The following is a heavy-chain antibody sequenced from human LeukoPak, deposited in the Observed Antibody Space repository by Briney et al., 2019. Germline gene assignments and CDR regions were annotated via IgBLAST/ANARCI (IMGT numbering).Heavy chain of an antibody. D-gene: IGHD3-3*01. Sequence: ASVKVSCKASGYTFTSYYMHWVRQAPGQGLEWMGIINPSGGSTSYAQKFQGRVTMTRDTSTSTVYMELSSLRSEDTAVYYCARGDYDFWSGYPTQTNWFDPWGQGTLVTVSS. V-gene: IGHV1-46*01. CDR3: ARGDYDFWSGYPTQTNWFDP. CDR2: INPSGGST. J-gene: IGHJ5*02. CDR1: GYTFTSYY.